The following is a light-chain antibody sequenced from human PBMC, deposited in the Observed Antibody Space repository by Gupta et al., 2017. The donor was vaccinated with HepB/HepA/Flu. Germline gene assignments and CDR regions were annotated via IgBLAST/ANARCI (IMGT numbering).Light chain of an antibody. CDR2: AAS. Sequence: AIQMTQSPSSLSASVGDRVTITCRASQGIGRNLAWYQQKPGQAPNLLIYAASTLHNGVPSRFSGSGSGTDFTLTISSLQPEDYASYYCLQDYNVPRSFGQGTKLEIK. J-gene: IGKJ2*03. CDR1: QGIGRN. V-gene: IGKV1-6*01. CDR3: LQDYNVPRS.